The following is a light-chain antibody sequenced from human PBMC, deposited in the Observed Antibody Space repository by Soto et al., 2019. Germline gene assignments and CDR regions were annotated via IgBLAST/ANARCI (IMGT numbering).Light chain of an antibody. CDR3: QQYGKSPGLFT. V-gene: IGKV3-20*01. CDR2: DAS. CDR1: QSVSSD. J-gene: IGKJ3*01. Sequence: EIVMTQSPATLSVSPGERATLSCRASQSVSSDLAWYQQKPGQAPRLLIFDASTRATGIPDKFFGSGSGSDFSLTINRLEPEDSAVYYCQQYGKSPGLFTFGPGTKVDTK.